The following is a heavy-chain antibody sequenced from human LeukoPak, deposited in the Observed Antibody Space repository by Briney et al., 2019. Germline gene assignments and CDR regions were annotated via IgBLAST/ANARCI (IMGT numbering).Heavy chain of an antibody. CDR1: GDSVPSNSAA. D-gene: IGHD6-6*01. Sequence: SQTLSLTCAISGDSVPSNSAAWNWIRQSPSRGLEWLGRTYYRSKWYNDYAVSVKSRITINPDTSKNQFSLQLNSVTPEDTAVYYCARDLTYGSSSRKERGVYYFDYWGQGTLVTVSS. CDR3: ARDLTYGSSSRKERGVYYFDY. V-gene: IGHV6-1*01. J-gene: IGHJ4*02. CDR2: TYYRSKWYN.